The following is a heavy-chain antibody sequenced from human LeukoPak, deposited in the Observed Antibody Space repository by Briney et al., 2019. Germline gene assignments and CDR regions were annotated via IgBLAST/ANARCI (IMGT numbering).Heavy chain of an antibody. CDR2: MSSSGSTI. J-gene: IGHJ3*02. V-gene: IGHV3-48*03. Sequence: GGSLRLSCAASGFTFTSYEMNWVRQAPGKGLEWVSYMSSSGSTIYYADSVKGRFTISRDNAKNSLYLQMNSLRAEDTAVYYCARDAYYDSTGLSAFDIWGQGTMVTVSS. CDR3: ARDAYYDSTGLSAFDI. D-gene: IGHD3-22*01. CDR1: GFTFTSYE.